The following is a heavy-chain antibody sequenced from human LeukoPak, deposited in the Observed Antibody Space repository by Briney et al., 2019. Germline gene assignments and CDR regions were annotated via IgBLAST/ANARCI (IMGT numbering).Heavy chain of an antibody. D-gene: IGHD2/OR15-2a*01. J-gene: IGHJ4*02. CDR1: GGSISSYY. CDR2: IYYSGST. Sequence: SEPLSLTCTVSGGSISSYYWSWIRQPPGKGLEWIGYIYYSGSTNYNPSLKSRVTISVDTSKNQFSLKLSSVTAADTAVYYCARMRGTTLFDYWGQGTLVTVSS. CDR3: ARMRGTTLFDY. V-gene: IGHV4-59*01.